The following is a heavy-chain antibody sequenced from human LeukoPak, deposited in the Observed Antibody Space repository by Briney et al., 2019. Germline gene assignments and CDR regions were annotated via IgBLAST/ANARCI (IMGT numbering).Heavy chain of an antibody. D-gene: IGHD7-27*01. CDR2: ISSSSSTI. V-gene: IGHV3-48*04. CDR1: GFTFSSYS. J-gene: IGHJ6*03. Sequence: GGSLRLSCAASGFTFSSYSMNWVRQAPGKGLEGVSYISSSSSTIYYADSVKGRFTISRDNAKNSLYLQMNSLRAEDTAVYYCASNRLGQEGYYYYYYMDVWGKGTTVTVSS. CDR3: ASNRLGQEGYYYYYYMDV.